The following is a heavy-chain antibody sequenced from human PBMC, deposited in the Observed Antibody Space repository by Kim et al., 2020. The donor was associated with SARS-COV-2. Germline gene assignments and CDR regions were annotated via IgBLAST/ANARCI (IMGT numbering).Heavy chain of an antibody. CDR3: ARAPPPNSGWYYAP. Sequence: SETLSLTCTVSGGSINDYYWSWIRQPPGKGLEWIGYINYSGNTNYNPSLKSRVTMSVDTSKNQFSLKLSSVTAADTAMYYCARAPPPNSGWYYAPWGQGTLVTVSS. J-gene: IGHJ5*02. CDR2: INYSGNT. D-gene: IGHD6-13*01. V-gene: IGHV4-59*01. CDR1: GGSINDYY.